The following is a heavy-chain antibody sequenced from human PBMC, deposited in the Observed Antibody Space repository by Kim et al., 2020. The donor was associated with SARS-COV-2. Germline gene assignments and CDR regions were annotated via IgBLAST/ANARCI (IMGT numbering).Heavy chain of an antibody. CDR1: GYSFTSYW. CDR2: IYPGDSDT. CDR3: ARLTYYYDRSGYGINWFDP. J-gene: IGHJ5*02. D-gene: IGHD3-22*01. Sequence: GESLKISCKGSGYSFTSYWLGWVRQMPGKGLEWMGIIYPGDSDTRYSPSFQGQVTISADKSINTPYLQWSSLKASDTAMYYCARLTYYYDRSGYGINWFDPWGQGTLVTVSS. V-gene: IGHV5-51*01.